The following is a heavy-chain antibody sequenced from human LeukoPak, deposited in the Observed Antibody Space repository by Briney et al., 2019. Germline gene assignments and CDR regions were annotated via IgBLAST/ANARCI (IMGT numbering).Heavy chain of an antibody. V-gene: IGHV4-31*03. CDR3: ARSKYQLLSRYNWFDP. J-gene: IGHJ5*02. Sequence: SETLSLTCTVSGGSISSGGYYWSWIRQHPGKGLEWIGYIYYSGSTYYNPSLKSRVTISVDTSKNQFSLKLSSVTAADTAVYYCARSKYQLLSRYNWFDPWGQGTLVTVSS. D-gene: IGHD2-2*01. CDR2: IYYSGST. CDR1: GGSISSGGYY.